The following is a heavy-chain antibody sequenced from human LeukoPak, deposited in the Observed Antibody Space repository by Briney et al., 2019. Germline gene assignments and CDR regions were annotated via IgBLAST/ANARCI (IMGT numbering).Heavy chain of an antibody. CDR2: ISDSGVTT. D-gene: IGHD2-2*02. Sequence: PGGSLRLSCAASGFTFSSYWMHWVRRAPGKGLEWVSAISDSGVTTFYADSVKGRFTISRENSKNTLYLQMNSLRAEDTAIYYCAKINSASCYNPLGYWGQGTLVTVSS. CDR3: AKINSASCYNPLGY. J-gene: IGHJ4*02. V-gene: IGHV3-23*01. CDR1: GFTFSSYW.